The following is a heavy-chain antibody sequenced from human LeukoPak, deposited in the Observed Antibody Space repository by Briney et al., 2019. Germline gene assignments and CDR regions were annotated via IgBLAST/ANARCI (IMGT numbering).Heavy chain of an antibody. V-gene: IGHV3-23*01. Sequence: GGSLRLSCACSGFTFSSYAMSWVRQAPGKGLEWVSAISGSGGSTYYADSVKGRFTISRDNSKNTLYLQMNSLRAEDTAVYYCAKNLDSSGYYLFDYWGQGTLVTVSS. D-gene: IGHD3-22*01. CDR3: AKNLDSSGYYLFDY. CDR1: GFTFSSYA. CDR2: ISGSGGST. J-gene: IGHJ4*02.